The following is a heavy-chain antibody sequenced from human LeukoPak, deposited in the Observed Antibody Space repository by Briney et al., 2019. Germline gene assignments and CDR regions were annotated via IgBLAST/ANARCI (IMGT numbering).Heavy chain of an antibody. D-gene: IGHD5-12*01. V-gene: IGHV4-31*03. J-gene: IGHJ5*02. CDR1: GGSISSGGYY. Sequence: PSQTLSLTCTVSGGSISSGGYYWRWIRQHPGTGLEWIGYIYYSGSTYYNPSLKSRVTISVDTSKNQFSLKLSSVTAADTAVYYCASGNSGYDTNNWFDPWGQGTLVTVSS. CDR2: IYYSGST. CDR3: ASGNSGYDTNNWFDP.